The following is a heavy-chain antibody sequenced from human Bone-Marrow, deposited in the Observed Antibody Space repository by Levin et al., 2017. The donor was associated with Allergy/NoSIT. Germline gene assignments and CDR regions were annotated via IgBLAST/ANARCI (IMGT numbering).Heavy chain of an antibody. Sequence: GESLKISCAASGFTFSSYGMHWVRQAPGKGLEWVAVISYDGSNKYYADSVKGRFTISRDNSKNTLYLQMNSLRAEDTAVYYCAKEKGGPSPSAPSFDYWGQGTLVTVSS. D-gene: IGHD3-10*01. CDR3: AKEKGGPSPSAPSFDY. J-gene: IGHJ4*02. CDR2: ISYDGSNK. V-gene: IGHV3-30*18. CDR1: GFTFSSYG.